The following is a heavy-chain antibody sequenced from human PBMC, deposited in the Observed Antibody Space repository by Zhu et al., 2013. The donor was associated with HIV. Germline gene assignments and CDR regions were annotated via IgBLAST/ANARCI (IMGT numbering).Heavy chain of an antibody. J-gene: IGHJ6*02. CDR1: GGTFSSYA. CDR3: AQGITILVVVMSYYYYGMDV. CDR2: IIPIFGTA. Sequence: QVQLVQSGAEVKKPGSSVKVSCKASGGTFSSYAISWVRQAPGQGLEWMGGIIPIFGTANYAQKFQGRVTITADKSTSTAYMELSSLRSEDTAVYYCAQGITILVVVMSYYYYGMDVWGQGTTVTVSS. V-gene: IGHV1-69*06. D-gene: IGHD3-3*01.